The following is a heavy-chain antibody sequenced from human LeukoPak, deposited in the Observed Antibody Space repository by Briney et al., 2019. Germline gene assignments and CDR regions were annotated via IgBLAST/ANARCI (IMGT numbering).Heavy chain of an antibody. J-gene: IGHJ4*02. CDR1: GYSISNGFY. CDR2: ISHTGST. CDR3: ARALPGRYSYGLYFDY. V-gene: IGHV4-38-2*02. Sequence: PSETLSLTCTVSGYSISNGFYWGWIRQPPGKGLEWIGTISHTGSTYYNPSLKSRVTISVDTSKNQFSLKLSSVTAADTAVYYCARALPGRYSYGLYFDYWGQGTLVTVSS. D-gene: IGHD5-18*01.